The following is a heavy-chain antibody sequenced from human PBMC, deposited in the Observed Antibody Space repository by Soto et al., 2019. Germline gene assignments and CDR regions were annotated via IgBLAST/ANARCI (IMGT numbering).Heavy chain of an antibody. V-gene: IGHV5-51*01. CDR2: IYHGDSDT. CDR1: GYSFTNYW. D-gene: IGHD1-20*01. J-gene: IGHJ4*02. CDR3: ARSRITGSTWTFDY. Sequence: LGESLKISCKGSGYSFTNYWIGWVRQMPGKGLEWMGIIYHGDSDTRYSPSFQGQVTISTDKSISTAYLQWSSLRASDSAMYYCARSRITGSTWTFDYWGQGTLVTVSS.